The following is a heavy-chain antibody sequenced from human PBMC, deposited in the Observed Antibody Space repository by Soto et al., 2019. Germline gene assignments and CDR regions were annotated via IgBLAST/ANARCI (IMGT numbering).Heavy chain of an antibody. D-gene: IGHD1-26*01. CDR3: ARDRGVGAIFPPQYYFEY. Sequence: SVKVSCKASGGTFSSYAISWVRQSPGQGLEWMGGIIPIFGTANYAQKFQGRVTITADESTSTAYMELSSLRSEDTAVYYCARDRGVGAIFPPQYYFEYWVQGTLVTVTS. CDR1: GGTFSSYA. CDR2: IIPIFGTA. J-gene: IGHJ4*02. V-gene: IGHV1-69*13.